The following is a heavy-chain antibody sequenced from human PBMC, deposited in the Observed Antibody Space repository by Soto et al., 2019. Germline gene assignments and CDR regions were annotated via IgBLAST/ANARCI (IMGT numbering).Heavy chain of an antibody. D-gene: IGHD1-26*01. Sequence: SETLSLTCTVSGGSISSGGYYWSWIRQHPGKGLEWIGCIYYSGSTYYHPSRKSRVTISVDTSKNQFSLKVNSVTAADTAVYYCARIPLLQGGWFDPWGQGTLVTVSS. CDR3: ARIPLLQGGWFDP. V-gene: IGHV4-31*03. CDR2: IYYSGST. J-gene: IGHJ5*02. CDR1: GGSISSGGYY.